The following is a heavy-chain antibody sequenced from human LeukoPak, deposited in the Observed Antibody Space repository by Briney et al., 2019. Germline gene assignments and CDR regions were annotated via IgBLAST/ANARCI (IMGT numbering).Heavy chain of an antibody. D-gene: IGHD3-22*01. CDR2: IIPIFGIA. V-gene: IGHV1-69*04. CDR1: GGTFSSCA. CDR3: ARGPITMIDVGADWFDP. J-gene: IGHJ5*02. Sequence: ASVKVSCKASGGTFSSCAISWVRQAPGQGLEWMGRIIPIFGIANYAQKFQGRVTITADKSTSTAYMELSSLRSEDTAVYYCARGPITMIDVGADWFDPWGQGTLVTVSS.